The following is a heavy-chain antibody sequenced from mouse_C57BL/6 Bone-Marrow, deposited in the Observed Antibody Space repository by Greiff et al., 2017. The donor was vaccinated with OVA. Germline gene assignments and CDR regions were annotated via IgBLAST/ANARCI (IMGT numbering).Heavy chain of an antibody. V-gene: IGHV1-47*01. D-gene: IGHD2-4*01. CDR1: GYTFTTYP. CDR3: ARHIYYDYDEYFDV. J-gene: IGHJ1*03. CDR2: FHPYNDDT. Sequence: VQGVESGAELVKPGASVKMSCKASGYTFTTYPIEWMKQNHGKSLEWIGNFHPYNDDTKYNEKFKGKATLTVEKSSSTVYLELSRLTSDDSAVYYCARHIYYDYDEYFDVWGTGTTVTVSS.